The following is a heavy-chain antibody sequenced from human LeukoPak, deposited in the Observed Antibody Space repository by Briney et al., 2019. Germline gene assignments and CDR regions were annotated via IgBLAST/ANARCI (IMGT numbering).Heavy chain of an antibody. V-gene: IGHV4-31*03. CDR3: ARAPGHDYVWGSYRYTHDYFDY. J-gene: IGHJ4*02. Sequence: SETLSLTCTVSGGSISSGGYYWSWIRQHPGKGLEWIGYIYYSGSTHYNPSLKSRVTISVDTSKNQFSLKLSSVTAADTAVYYCARAPGHDYVWGSYRYTHDYFDYWGQGTLVTVSS. D-gene: IGHD3-16*02. CDR1: GGSISSGGYY. CDR2: IYYSGST.